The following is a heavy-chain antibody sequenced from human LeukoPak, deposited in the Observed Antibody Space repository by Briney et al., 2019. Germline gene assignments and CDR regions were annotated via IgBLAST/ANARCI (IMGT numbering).Heavy chain of an antibody. J-gene: IGHJ5*02. Sequence: TGGSLRLSCAASGFTFSSYGMHWVRQAPGKGLEWVAVISYDGSNKYYADSVKGRFTVSRDNSRLYLQMNSLRSEDTAVYYCAKVGNRWLEPLASWGQGTLVTVSS. CDR3: AKVGNRWLEPLAS. D-gene: IGHD6-19*01. V-gene: IGHV3-30*18. CDR2: ISYDGSNK. CDR1: GFTFSSYG.